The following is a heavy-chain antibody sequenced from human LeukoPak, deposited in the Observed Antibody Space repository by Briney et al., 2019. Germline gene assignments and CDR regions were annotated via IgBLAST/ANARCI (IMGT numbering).Heavy chain of an antibody. CDR3: AKDLTDYTNYAGWFDP. V-gene: IGHV3-23*01. D-gene: IGHD4-11*01. CDR1: GFIFSTHA. CDR2: ISATGGTT. Sequence: GGSLRLSCAASGFIFSTHAVTWVRQAPGKGLEWVSTISATGGTTYYAASVKGRFTISRDNSKNTLYLQMNSLRAEDTAVYYCAKDLTDYTNYAGWFDPWGQGTLGTVSS. J-gene: IGHJ5*02.